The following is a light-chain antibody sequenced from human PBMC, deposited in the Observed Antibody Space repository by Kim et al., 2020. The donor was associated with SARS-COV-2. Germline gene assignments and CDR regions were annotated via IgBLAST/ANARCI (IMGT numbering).Light chain of an antibody. CDR3: QQYNNWPPWT. J-gene: IGKJ1*01. V-gene: IGKV3-15*01. CDR2: GAS. Sequence: APGERATLSGRASQSVSSNLAWYQHKPGHAPRLLIYGASTRATGIPARFSGSGSGTEFTLTISSLQSEDFAVYYCQQYNNWPPWTFGQGTKVEIK. CDR1: QSVSSN.